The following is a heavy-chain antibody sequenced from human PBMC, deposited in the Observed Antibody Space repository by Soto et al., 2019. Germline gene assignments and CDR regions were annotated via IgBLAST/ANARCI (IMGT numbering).Heavy chain of an antibody. V-gene: IGHV3-30-3*01. Sequence: QEQLVESGGGVVQPGRSLRLSCVASGFTFRSYGMHWVRQAPGKGLEWVAVTSDDESKKDYADSVKGRFTSSRENYKNTLFLKMETLISEDTAVYYCARKKSGRVRGALDIWGKGTMVTVSS. CDR2: TSDDESKK. J-gene: IGHJ3*02. CDR1: GFTFRSYG. CDR3: ARKKSGRVRGALDI. D-gene: IGHD1-1*01.